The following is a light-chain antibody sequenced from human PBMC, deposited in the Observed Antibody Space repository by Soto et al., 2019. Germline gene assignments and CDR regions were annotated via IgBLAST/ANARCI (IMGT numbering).Light chain of an antibody. CDR1: QSVSGSF. Sequence: EIVLTQSPGTLSLSPGERATLFCRASQSVSGSFLAWYQQKPGQAPRILMYGASSRATGIPDRFSGGGSGTDFTLTISRLEPEDFAVYYCQQYGSSPTFGQGTKVDIK. J-gene: IGKJ1*01. CDR3: QQYGSSPT. CDR2: GAS. V-gene: IGKV3-20*01.